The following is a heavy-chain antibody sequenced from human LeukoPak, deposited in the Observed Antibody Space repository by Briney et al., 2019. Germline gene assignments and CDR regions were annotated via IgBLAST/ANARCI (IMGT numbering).Heavy chain of an antibody. CDR1: GYSFTSYW. CDR2: IYPGDSDT. J-gene: IGHJ6*02. CDR3: XXXXXXXXXXXXXXXEKRRQYYYYGMDV. V-gene: IGHV5-51*01. Sequence: GESLKISCKGSGYSFTSYWIGWVRQMPGKGLEWMGIIYPGDSDTRYSPSFQGQVTISADKSISTAYLQWSSLKASDTAMYYXXXXXXXXXXXXXXXXEKRRQYYYYGMDVWGQGTTVTVSS.